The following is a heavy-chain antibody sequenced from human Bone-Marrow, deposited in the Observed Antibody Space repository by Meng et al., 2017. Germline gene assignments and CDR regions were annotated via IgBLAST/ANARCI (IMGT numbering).Heavy chain of an antibody. CDR3: ARAAYDIWSGYAP. Sequence: QVRLPESGPGLVKPSGTLSLTCAVSGASISSSHWWGWVRQPPGKGLEWIGEIYHDGSTNYTPSLKSRVTISVDKSKNQFSLKLSSVTAADTAVYYCARAAYDIWSGYAPWGQGSLVTVSS. CDR1: GASISSSHW. J-gene: IGHJ5*02. V-gene: IGHV4-4*02. D-gene: IGHD3-3*01. CDR2: IYHDGST.